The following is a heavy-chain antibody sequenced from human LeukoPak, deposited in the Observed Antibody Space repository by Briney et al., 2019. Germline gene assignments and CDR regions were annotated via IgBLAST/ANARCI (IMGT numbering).Heavy chain of an antibody. CDR2: IYSGSST. V-gene: IGHV3-53*01. Sequence: GGSLRLSCAASGFTVSSNYMSWVRQAPGKGLEWVSVIYSGSSTYYADSVKGRFTISRDNSKNTLYLQMNSLSAEDTAVYYCANGKYNSGWLHFDYWGQGTLVTVSS. CDR3: ANGKYNSGWLHFDY. D-gene: IGHD6-19*01. CDR1: GFTVSSNY. J-gene: IGHJ4*02.